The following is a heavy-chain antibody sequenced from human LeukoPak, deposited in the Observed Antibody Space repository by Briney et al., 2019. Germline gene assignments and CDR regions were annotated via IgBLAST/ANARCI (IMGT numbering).Heavy chain of an antibody. V-gene: IGHV3-23*01. CDR1: GFTFSSYG. Sequence: GGTLRLSCAASGFTFSSYGMSWVRQAPGKGLEWVSAISGSGGSTYYADSVKGRFTISRDNSKNTLYLQMNSLRAEDTAVYYCARDLMIAVAGTLDYWGQGTLVTVSS. CDR2: ISGSGGST. J-gene: IGHJ4*02. CDR3: ARDLMIAVAGTLDY. D-gene: IGHD6-19*01.